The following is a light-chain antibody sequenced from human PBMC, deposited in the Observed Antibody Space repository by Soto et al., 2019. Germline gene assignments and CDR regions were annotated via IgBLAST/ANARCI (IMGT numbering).Light chain of an antibody. CDR1: QSVSYN. J-gene: IGKJ4*01. Sequence: EIVMTQSPATLSVSPGETATLSCRASQSVSYNLAWYQQKPGQGPRLLIYGAFTRATGIPARFTGSGSATEFNLTISSLQSEDFAVYYCQQYQNWPPLTFGGGTKVEIK. V-gene: IGKV3-15*01. CDR3: QQYQNWPPLT. CDR2: GAF.